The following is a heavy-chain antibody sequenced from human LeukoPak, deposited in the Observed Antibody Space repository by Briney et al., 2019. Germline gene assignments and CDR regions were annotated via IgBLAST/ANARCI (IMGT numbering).Heavy chain of an antibody. J-gene: IGHJ6*03. CDR2: INSDGSST. D-gene: IGHD6-19*01. CDR3: ARDHLSSGSSPDYYYYYYMDV. Sequence: PGGSLRLSCAASGFTFSNYAMNWVRQAPGKGLVWVSRINSDGSSTSYADSVKGRFTISRDNAKNTLYLQMNSLRAEDTAVYYCARDHLSSGSSPDYYYYYYMDVWGKGTTVTISS. V-gene: IGHV3-74*01. CDR1: GFTFSNYA.